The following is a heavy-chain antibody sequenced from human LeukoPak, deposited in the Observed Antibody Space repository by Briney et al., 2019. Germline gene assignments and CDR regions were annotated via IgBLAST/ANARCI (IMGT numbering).Heavy chain of an antibody. Sequence: SETLSLTCAVYGGSFSGYYWSWIRQPPGKGLEWIGEINHSGSTNYNPSLKSRVTISVDTSKNQFSLKLSSVTAADTAVYYCASAPYLYAHWGQGTLVPSPQ. CDR3: ASAPYLYAH. CDR1: GGSFSGYY. J-gene: IGHJ4*02. V-gene: IGHV4-34*01. D-gene: IGHD2-8*01. CDR2: INHSGST.